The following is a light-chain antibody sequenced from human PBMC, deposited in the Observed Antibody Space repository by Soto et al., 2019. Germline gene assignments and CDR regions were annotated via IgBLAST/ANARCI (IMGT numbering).Light chain of an antibody. CDR1: QSLSSY. J-gene: IGKJ4*01. CDR2: AAS. Sequence: EIVFPQSPASFSLSLGEKATLSSLRSQSLSSYLACYQQKPCQAPRLLIYAASNMTNGIPARFTGTGSVTVFTLNMSSQDSADFALAFCTHRSGRPPHVGGGTKVDSK. V-gene: IGKV3-11*01. CDR3: THRSGRPPH.